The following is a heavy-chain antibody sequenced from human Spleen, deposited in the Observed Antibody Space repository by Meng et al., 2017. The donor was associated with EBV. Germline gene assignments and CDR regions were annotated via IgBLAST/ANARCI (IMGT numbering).Heavy chain of an antibody. CDR2: IYGGDST. CDR1: WISDDY. V-gene: IGHV3-53*01. J-gene: IGHJ3*02. CDR3: TRETRGCFDI. Sequence: GQVGACVWDLMQTGASTRLYCAAFWISDDYRYCDRQAPGKVLGLVAVIYGGDSTYYADFVRRGSTTSSDNYKHTPQLQMSSLRADDTAVYYWTRETRGCFDIWGQGTMVTVSS.